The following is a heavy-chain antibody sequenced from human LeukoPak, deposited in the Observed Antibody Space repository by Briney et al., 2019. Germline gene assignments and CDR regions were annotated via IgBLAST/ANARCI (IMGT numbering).Heavy chain of an antibody. CDR2: INHSGST. D-gene: IGHD3-16*02. V-gene: IGHV4-34*01. J-gene: IGHJ4*02. CDR3: ARGTVITFGGVIVTN. CDR1: GGSFSGYY. Sequence: PSETLSLTCAVYGGSFSGYYWGWIRQPPGKGLEWIGEINHSGSTNYNPSLKSRVTISVDTSKNQFSLKLSSVTAADTAVYYCARGTVITFGGVIVTNWGQGTLVTVSS.